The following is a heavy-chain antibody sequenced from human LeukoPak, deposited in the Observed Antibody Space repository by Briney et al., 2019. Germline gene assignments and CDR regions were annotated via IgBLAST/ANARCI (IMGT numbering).Heavy chain of an antibody. CDR2: FDPEDGET. CDR3: ATLGYCSSTSCSDFGY. D-gene: IGHD2-2*01. CDR1: GYTLTELS. V-gene: IGHV1-24*01. Sequence: ASVKVSCKVSGYTLTELSMHWVRQAPGKGLEWMGGFDPEDGETIYAQKFQGRVTMTEDTSTDTAYMELSSLRSEDTAVYYCATLGYCSSTSCSDFGYRGQGTLVTVSS. J-gene: IGHJ4*02.